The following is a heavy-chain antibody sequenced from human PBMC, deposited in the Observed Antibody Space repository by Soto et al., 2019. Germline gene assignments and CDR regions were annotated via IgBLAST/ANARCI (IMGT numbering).Heavy chain of an antibody. Sequence: QVQLVQSGAEVKKPGSSVKVSCKASGGTFSSYAISWVRQAPGQGLEWMGGIIPISDTTNYAQKFQGRVTIPADDSTSTAYMELSSLRSEDTAVYYCARSQGSSTSLEIYYYYYYGMDVWGQGTTVTVSS. J-gene: IGHJ6*02. CDR3: ARSQGSSTSLEIYYYYYYGMDV. CDR2: IIPISDTT. D-gene: IGHD2-2*01. V-gene: IGHV1-69*01. CDR1: GGTFSSYA.